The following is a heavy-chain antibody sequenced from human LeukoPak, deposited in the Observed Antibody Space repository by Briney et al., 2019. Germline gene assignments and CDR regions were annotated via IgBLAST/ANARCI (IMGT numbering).Heavy chain of an antibody. D-gene: IGHD4-17*01. J-gene: IGHJ6*03. V-gene: IGHV4-59*01. CDR2: IYYTGAT. CDR3: VRKRVDYGDYVDSYYYYYMDV. CDR1: GGSISSYY. Sequence: PSETLSLTCTVSGGSISSYYWTWIRQPPGKGLEWIGYIYYTGATSYNPSLKSRATISVDTSKNQFSLKLSSVTAVDTAVYYCVRKRVDYGDYVDSYYYYYMDVWGKGTTVTVSS.